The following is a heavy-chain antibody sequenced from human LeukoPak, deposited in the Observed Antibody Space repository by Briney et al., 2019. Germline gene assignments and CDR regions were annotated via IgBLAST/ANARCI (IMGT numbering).Heavy chain of an antibody. D-gene: IGHD4-23*01. CDR3: ARGPAHGGNSHAFDI. V-gene: IGHV4-4*07. CDR1: GGSISSYY. J-gene: IGHJ3*02. Sequence: PSETLSLTCTVSGGSISSYYWSWIRQPAGQGLEWIGRIYTSGDTNYNPSLKSRVTMSVDTSKNQFSLKLNSVTAADTAVYYCARGPAHGGNSHAFDIWGQGTVVTVSS. CDR2: IYTSGDT.